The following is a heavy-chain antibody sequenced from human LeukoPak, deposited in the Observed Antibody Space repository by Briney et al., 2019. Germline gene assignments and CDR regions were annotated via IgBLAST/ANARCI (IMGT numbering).Heavy chain of an antibody. CDR2: IIPIFGTA. V-gene: IGHV1-69*13. Sequence: SVKVSCKASGYTFTSYYMHWVRQAPGQGLEWMGGIIPIFGTANYAQKFQGRVTITADESTSIAYMELSSLRSEDTAVYYCARDLDYYDSSGYYHAIAFDIWGQGTMVTVSS. J-gene: IGHJ3*02. CDR3: ARDLDYYDSSGYYHAIAFDI. D-gene: IGHD3-22*01. CDR1: GYTFTSYY.